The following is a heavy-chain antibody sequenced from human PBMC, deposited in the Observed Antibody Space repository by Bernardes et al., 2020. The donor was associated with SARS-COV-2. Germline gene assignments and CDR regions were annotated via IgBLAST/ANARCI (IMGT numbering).Heavy chain of an antibody. D-gene: IGHD6-19*01. J-gene: IGHJ4*02. CDR3: ATTPPSAVAVDY. V-gene: IGHV4-34*01. CDR2: INHSGST. CDR1: GGSFSGYY. Sequence: SETLSLTCAVYGGSFSGYYWSWIRQPPGKGLEWIGEINHSGSTNYNPSLKSRVTISVDTSKNQFSLKLSSVTAADTAVYYCATTPPSAVAVDYWGQGTLVTVSS.